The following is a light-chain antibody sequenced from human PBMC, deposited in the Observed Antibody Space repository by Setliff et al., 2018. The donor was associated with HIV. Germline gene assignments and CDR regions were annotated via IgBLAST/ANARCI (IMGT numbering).Light chain of an antibody. J-gene: IGLJ1*01. CDR3: TSYASSSTFG. V-gene: IGLV2-14*01. Sequence: QSALTQPASVSGSPGQSITISCTGTNSDVGGYNFVSWYQQHPGKAPKVMLYEVNNRPSGVSNRFSGSKSGNTASLTISGLQAEDEADYYCTSYASSSTFGFGSGTKV. CDR1: NSDVGGYNF. CDR2: EVN.